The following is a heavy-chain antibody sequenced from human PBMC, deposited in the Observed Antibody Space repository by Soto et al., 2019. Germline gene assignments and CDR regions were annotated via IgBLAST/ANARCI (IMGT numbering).Heavy chain of an antibody. D-gene: IGHD4-4*01. CDR2: INPSGGST. J-gene: IGHJ4*01. V-gene: IGHV1-46*01. CDR1: GYTFTSYY. Sequence: ASGKVSCKASGYTFTSYYITWVRQAPGQGLEWMGIINPSGGSTSYAQKLQGRVTMTRDTSTRTVYMELRSLRSEDTAVYYCSRGVGSNHRLLYFWGRGSLVTVSS. CDR3: SRGVGSNHRLLYF.